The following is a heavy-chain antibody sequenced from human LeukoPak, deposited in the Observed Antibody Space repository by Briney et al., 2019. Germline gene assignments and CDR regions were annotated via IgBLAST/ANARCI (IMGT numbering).Heavy chain of an antibody. V-gene: IGHV3-21*01. CDR2: ISSSSSYI. D-gene: IGHD4-23*01. CDR3: ARVLYGGAGGSY. CDR1: GFTFSSYS. J-gene: IGHJ4*02. Sequence: GGSLRLSCAASGFTFSSYSMTWVRQAPGKGLEWVSSISSSSSYIYYADSVKGRFTISRDNAKNSLYLQMNSLRAEDTAVYYCARVLYGGAGGSYWGQGTLVTVSS.